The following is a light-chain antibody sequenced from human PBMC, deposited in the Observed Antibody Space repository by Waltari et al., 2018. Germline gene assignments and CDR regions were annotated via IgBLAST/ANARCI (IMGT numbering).Light chain of an antibody. CDR1: SSDVGGYNY. CDR3: CSYAGSYTFYVV. CDR2: DVS. Sequence: QSALTQPRSVSGSPGQSVPISCTGTSSDVGGYNYVSWYQQHPGKAPKLMIYDVSKRPSGVPDRFSGSKSGNTASLTISGLQAEDDADYYCCSYAGSYTFYVVFGGGTKLTVL. V-gene: IGLV2-11*01. J-gene: IGLJ2*01.